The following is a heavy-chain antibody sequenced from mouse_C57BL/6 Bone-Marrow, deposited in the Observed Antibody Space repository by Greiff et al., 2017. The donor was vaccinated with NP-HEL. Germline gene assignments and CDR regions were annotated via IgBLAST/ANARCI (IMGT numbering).Heavy chain of an antibody. CDR3: ARNEGGGYSDEEFDY. J-gene: IGHJ2*01. CDR2: FYPGGGSI. Sequence: QVQLQQSGAELVKPGASVKLSCKASGYTFTEYTIHWVKQRSGQGLEWIGWFYPGGGSIKYNEKFKDKATLTADKSSSTVYMELSRLTSEDSAVYFCARNEGGGYSDEEFDYWGQGTTLTVSS. V-gene: IGHV1-62-2*01. D-gene: IGHD2-12*01. CDR1: GYTFTEYT.